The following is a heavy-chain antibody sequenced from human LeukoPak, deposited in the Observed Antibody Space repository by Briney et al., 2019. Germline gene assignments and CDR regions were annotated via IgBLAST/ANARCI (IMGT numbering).Heavy chain of an antibody. J-gene: IGHJ4*02. D-gene: IGHD3-9*01. CDR2: TNYFGSA. V-gene: IGHV4-39*01. CDR3: ARLGLTGYKSGSSAPSDS. CDR1: GGSIISDTYY. Sequence: SETLSLTCPVSGGSIISDTYYWGWVRQPPGKGLEWIGSTNYFGSAYYNPSLKSRVTISVDTSKNQFFLKLSAVIAADTAVYYCARLGLTGYKSGSSAPSDSWGQGTLVTVSS.